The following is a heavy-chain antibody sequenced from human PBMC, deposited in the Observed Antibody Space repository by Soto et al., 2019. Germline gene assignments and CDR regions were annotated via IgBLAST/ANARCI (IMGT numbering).Heavy chain of an antibody. J-gene: IGHJ4*02. Sequence: PGGSLRLSCAASGFTFSDYAMHWVRQAPGKGLEWVAVVSHDGGNTHYADSVKGRFTISRDSSKNTVSLEMTSLRAEDTAVYYCAKGGRQWLVTSDFNYWGQGA. CDR2: VSHDGGNT. CDR1: GFTFSDYA. V-gene: IGHV3-30*18. CDR3: AKGGRQWLVTSDFNY. D-gene: IGHD6-19*01.